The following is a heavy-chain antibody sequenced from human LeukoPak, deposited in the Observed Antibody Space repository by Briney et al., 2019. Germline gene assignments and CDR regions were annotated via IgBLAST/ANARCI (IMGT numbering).Heavy chain of an antibody. V-gene: IGHV3-21*01. D-gene: IGHD4-23*01. J-gene: IGHJ4*02. CDR2: ISSSSSYI. CDR3: ARETTVVTPIDY. CDR1: GFTFSSYS. Sequence: GGSLRLSCAASGFTFSSYSMNRVRHAPGKGLEWVSSISSSSSYIYYADSVKGRFTISRDNAKNSLYLQMNSLRAEDTAVYYCARETTVVTPIDYWGQGTLVTVSS.